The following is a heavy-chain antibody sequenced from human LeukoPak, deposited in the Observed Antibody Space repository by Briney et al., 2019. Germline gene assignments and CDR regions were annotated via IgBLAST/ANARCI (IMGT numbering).Heavy chain of an antibody. CDR2: INRSGST. CDR3: ARPYCSSTSCYDWDDY. V-gene: IGHV4-34*01. D-gene: IGHD2-2*01. J-gene: IGHJ4*02. CDR1: GGSFSGYY. Sequence: PSETLSLTCAVYGGSFSGYYWSWIRQPPGKGLEWIGEINRSGSTNYNPSLKSRVTISVDTSKNQFSLKLSSVTAADTAVYYCARPYCSSTSCYDWDDYWGQGTLVTVSS.